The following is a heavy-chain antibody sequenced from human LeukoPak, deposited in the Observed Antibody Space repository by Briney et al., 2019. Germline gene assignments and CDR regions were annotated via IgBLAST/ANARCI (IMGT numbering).Heavy chain of an antibody. CDR3: AGAPYYGDYPDYYFDY. J-gene: IGHJ4*02. CDR1: GYTFTGYY. CDR2: INPNSSDT. D-gene: IGHD4-17*01. V-gene: IGHV1-2*02. Sequence: ASVKVSCKASGYTFTGYYVHWVRQAPGQGLEWMGWINPNSSDTNYVQKFQGRVTMTRDTSISTAYMELSRLRSDDTAVYYCAGAPYYGDYPDYYFDYWGQGTLVTVSS.